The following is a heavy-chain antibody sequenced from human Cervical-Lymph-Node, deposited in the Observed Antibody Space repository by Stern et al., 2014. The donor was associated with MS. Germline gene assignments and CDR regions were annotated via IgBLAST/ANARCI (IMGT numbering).Heavy chain of an antibody. Sequence: QLVQSGDEVKKPGSSVKVSCKASRDTFSHYALSWVRQAPEHGLEWMGGIIPGLGTTSYAQKFQGRITIGADTSTNTLYMELTSLRSEDTAVYFCARDQGDYGSGSEDSGFDPWGQGTLVTVSS. CDR1: RDTFSHYA. CDR3: ARDQGDYGSGSEDSGFDP. J-gene: IGHJ5*02. V-gene: IGHV1-69*06. D-gene: IGHD3-10*01. CDR2: IIPGLGTT.